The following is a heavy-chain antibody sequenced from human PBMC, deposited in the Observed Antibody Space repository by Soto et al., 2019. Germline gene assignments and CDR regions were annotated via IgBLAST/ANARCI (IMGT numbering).Heavy chain of an antibody. CDR1: GYTFTSYY. V-gene: IGHV1-46*03. CDR3: ARGGIPVAGTPHDAFDI. J-gene: IGHJ3*02. CDR2: INPSGGST. Sequence: QVQLVQSGAEVKKPGASVKVSCKASGYTFTSYYMHWVRQAPGQGLEWMGIINPSGGSTSYAQKFQGRVTMTRDTSTSTVYMELSSLRSEDTAVYYCARGGIPVAGTPHDAFDIWGQGTMVTVSS. D-gene: IGHD6-19*01.